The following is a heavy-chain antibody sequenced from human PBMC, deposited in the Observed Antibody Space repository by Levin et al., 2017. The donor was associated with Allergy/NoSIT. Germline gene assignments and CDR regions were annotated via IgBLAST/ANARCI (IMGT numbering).Heavy chain of an antibody. D-gene: IGHD6-19*01. CDR3: AREYRSKVYQFYAMDV. CDR1: GFTFSDYW. J-gene: IGHJ6*02. CDR2: INGGGTTS. V-gene: IGHV3-74*01. Sequence: GGSLRLSCAASGFTFSDYWMHWVRQAPGEGLVWVSHINGGGTTSTYADSVKGRFTISRDNAKNTVYLQMNSLRAEDTAVYYCAREYRSKVYQFYAMDVWGQGTTVTVSS.